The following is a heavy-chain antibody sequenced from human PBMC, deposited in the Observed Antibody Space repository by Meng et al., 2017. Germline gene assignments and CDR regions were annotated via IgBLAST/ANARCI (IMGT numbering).Heavy chain of an antibody. CDR3: ARVDGGRYGTKGYYYGMDV. D-gene: IGHD4/OR15-4a*01. Sequence: SVKVSCKASGGTFSSYAISWVRQAPGQGLEWMGGIIPICGTANYAQKFQGRVTITTDESTSTAYMELSSLRSEDTAVYYCARVDGGRYGTKGYYYGMDVWGQGTTVTVSS. CDR2: IIPICGTA. V-gene: IGHV1-69*05. J-gene: IGHJ6*02. CDR1: GGTFSSYA.